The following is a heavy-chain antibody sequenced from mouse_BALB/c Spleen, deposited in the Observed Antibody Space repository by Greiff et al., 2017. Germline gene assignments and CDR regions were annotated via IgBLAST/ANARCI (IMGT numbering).Heavy chain of an antibody. CDR2: INPSNGGT. CDR3: TTTVYWYFDV. J-gene: IGHJ1*01. V-gene: IGHV1S81*02. Sequence: QVQLQQPGAELVQPGASVKLSCKASGYTFTSFYMYWVKQRPGQGLEWIGAINPSNGGTNFNEKFKSKATLTVNKSSSTAYMQLSSLTSEDSAVYYCTTTVYWYFDVWGAGTTVTVSS. D-gene: IGHD1-1*01. CDR1: GYTFTSFY.